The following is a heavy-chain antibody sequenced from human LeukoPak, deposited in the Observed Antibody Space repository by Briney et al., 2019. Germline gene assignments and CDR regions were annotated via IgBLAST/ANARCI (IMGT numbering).Heavy chain of an antibody. Sequence: GGSLRLSCVASGFTFSTYWMHWVRHAPGKGLVWVSRIKSDGSSTKYADSVKDRFTISRDNAKNTLYLQMNSLRDEETAVYYCARDPVGGRPDYWGQGTLVTGSS. V-gene: IGHV3-74*03. CDR2: IKSDGSST. CDR1: GFTFSTYW. J-gene: IGHJ4*02. D-gene: IGHD1-26*01. CDR3: ARDPVGGRPDY.